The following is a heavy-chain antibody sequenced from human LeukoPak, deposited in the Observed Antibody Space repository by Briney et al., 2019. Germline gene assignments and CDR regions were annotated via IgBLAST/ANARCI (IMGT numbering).Heavy chain of an antibody. CDR2: IYSDGRT. V-gene: IGHV3-53*01. CDR1: GFTVSSNY. Sequence: GGSLRLSCAASGFTVSSNYMSWVRQAPGKGLEWVSVIYSDGRTYYADSVKGRFTISRDNSKNTLYLETNSLRAEDTAVYYWAKANGWDGRGYFDLWGRGTLVSVSS. D-gene: IGHD6-19*01. CDR3: AKANGWDGRGYFDL. J-gene: IGHJ2*01.